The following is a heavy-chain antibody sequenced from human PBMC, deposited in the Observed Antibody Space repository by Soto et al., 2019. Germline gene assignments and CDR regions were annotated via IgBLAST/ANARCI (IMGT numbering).Heavy chain of an antibody. V-gene: IGHV1-3*01. J-gene: IGHJ6*03. D-gene: IGHD2-2*01. CDR3: ARESVVVVPAAMRDYYYYYMDV. CDR2: INAGNGNT. Sequence: ASVKVSCKASGYTFTSYAMHWVRQAPGQRLEWMGWINAGNGNTKYSQKFQGRVTITRDTSASTAHMELSSLRSEDTAVYYCARESVVVVPAAMRDYYYYYMDVWGKGTTVTVSS. CDR1: GYTFTSYA.